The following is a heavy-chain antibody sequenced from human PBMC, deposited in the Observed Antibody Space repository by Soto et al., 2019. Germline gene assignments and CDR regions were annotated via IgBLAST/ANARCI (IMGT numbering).Heavy chain of an antibody. CDR3: ARGRSGRNYGSGSYYKGIYYYYGMDV. CDR2: INHSGST. J-gene: IGHJ6*02. V-gene: IGHV4-34*01. Sequence: SETLSLTCAVYGGSFSGYYWSWIRQPPGKGLEWIGEINHSGSTNYNPSLKSRVTISVDTSKNQFSLKLSSVTAADTAVYYCARGRSGRNYGSGSYYKGIYYYYGMDVWGQGTTVTVSS. D-gene: IGHD3-10*01. CDR1: GGSFSGYY.